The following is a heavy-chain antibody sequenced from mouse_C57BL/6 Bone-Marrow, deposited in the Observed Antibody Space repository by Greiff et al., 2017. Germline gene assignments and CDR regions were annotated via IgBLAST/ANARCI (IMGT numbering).Heavy chain of an antibody. D-gene: IGHD1-1*01. V-gene: IGHV1-19*01. CDR1: GYTFTDYY. CDR2: INPYNGGT. J-gene: IGHJ3*01. CDR3: ARGGHYYGSSYGWFAY. Sequence: EVQLQQSGPVLVKPGASVKMSCKASGYTFTDYYMNWVKQSHGKSLEWIGVINPYNGGTSYNQKFKGKATLTVDKSSSTAYMELNSLTSEDSAVXYCARGGHYYGSSYGWFAYWGQGTLVTVSA.